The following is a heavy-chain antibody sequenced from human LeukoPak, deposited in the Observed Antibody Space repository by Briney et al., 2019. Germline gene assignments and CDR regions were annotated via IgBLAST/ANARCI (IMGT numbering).Heavy chain of an antibody. J-gene: IGHJ3*02. CDR3: ARGSEVGGTEKNALDI. D-gene: IGHD1-26*01. V-gene: IGHV1-2*02. CDR1: GNTFTDYY. CDR2: IYPNSVDT. Sequence: ASVKVSCKTSGNTFTDYYIHWVRQAPGQGLEWMGWIYPNSVDTRYAQKFQDRVTMTRDTSITTAYMELSGLRSDDTALYYCARGSEVGGTEKNALDIWGQGTTVIVSS.